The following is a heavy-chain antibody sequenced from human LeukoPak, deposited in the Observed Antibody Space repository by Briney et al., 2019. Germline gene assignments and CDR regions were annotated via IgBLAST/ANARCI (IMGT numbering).Heavy chain of an antibody. Sequence: GGSLRLSCAASGFTVSSNYMSWVRQAPGKGLEWVSVIYSGGSAYYADSVEGRFTISRDNSKNTLYLQMNSLRAEDTAVYYCAKAEGYSYGYPASWGQGTLVTVSS. CDR3: AKAEGYSYGYPAS. J-gene: IGHJ4*02. CDR2: IYSGGSA. V-gene: IGHV3-53*01. CDR1: GFTVSSNY. D-gene: IGHD5-18*01.